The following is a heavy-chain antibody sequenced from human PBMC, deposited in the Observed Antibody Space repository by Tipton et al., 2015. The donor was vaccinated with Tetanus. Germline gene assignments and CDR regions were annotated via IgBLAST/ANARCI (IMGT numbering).Heavy chain of an antibody. CDR2: SWYDGTDK. D-gene: IGHD2-15*01. CDR1: GFIFSSYG. CDR3: AREADCSGGSCFSGDFDT. V-gene: IGHV3-33*01. Sequence: CAASGFIFSSYGIHWVRQAPGKGLEWVAVSWYDGTDKYYADSVKGRFTISRDNSKNPLYLQMNRLRAEDTAVYYCAREADCSGGSCFSGDFDTWGQGTQVTVSS. J-gene: IGHJ4*02.